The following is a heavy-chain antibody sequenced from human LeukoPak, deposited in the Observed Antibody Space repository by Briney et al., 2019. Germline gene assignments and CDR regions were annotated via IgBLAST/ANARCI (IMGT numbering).Heavy chain of an antibody. V-gene: IGHV3-23*01. J-gene: IGHJ3*02. CDR2: ISGSGAST. Sequence: PGGSLRLSCAASGFTFSSFAMSWVRQAPGKGLECVSGISGSGASTNYADSVKGRFTISRDNPKNTLYLQMNSLRAEDTAVYYCLRIVVVKGVFDILGQGTMVTVSS. CDR3: LRIVVVKGVFDI. CDR1: GFTFSSFA. D-gene: IGHD3-22*01.